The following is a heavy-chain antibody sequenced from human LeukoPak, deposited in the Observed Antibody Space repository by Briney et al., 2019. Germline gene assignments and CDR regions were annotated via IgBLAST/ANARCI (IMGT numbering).Heavy chain of an antibody. CDR1: GGSISSSSYY. Sequence: PSETLSLTCTVSGGSISSSSYYWGWIRQPPGKGLEWIGSIYYSGSTYYNPSLKSRVTISVDTSKNQFSLKLSSVTAADTAVYYCARDLGGYSYGYYSDYWGQGTLVTVSS. D-gene: IGHD5-18*01. J-gene: IGHJ4*02. V-gene: IGHV4-39*07. CDR2: IYYSGST. CDR3: ARDLGGYSYGYYSDY.